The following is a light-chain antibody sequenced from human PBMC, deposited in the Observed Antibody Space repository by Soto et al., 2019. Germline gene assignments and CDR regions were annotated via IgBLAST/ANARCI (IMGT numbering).Light chain of an antibody. CDR1: QSISTH. Sequence: EIVMTQSPDTLSSSPGERATLSCRASQSISTHVAWYQQKPGQAPRLLIYGASNRATGISARFSGSGSGTEFTLTVSSLQSEDFAVYHCQQYHSWPTFGQGTKLEI. V-gene: IGKV3D-15*01. CDR2: GAS. CDR3: QQYHSWPT. J-gene: IGKJ2*01.